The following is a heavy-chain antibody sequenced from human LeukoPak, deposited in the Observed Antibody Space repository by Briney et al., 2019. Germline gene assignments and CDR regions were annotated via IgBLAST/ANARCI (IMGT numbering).Heavy chain of an antibody. J-gene: IGHJ5*01. V-gene: IGHV3-74*01. CDR1: GFTFSSYS. CDR2: IRTDGGT. Sequence: PGGSLRLSCAASGFTFSSYSMNWVRQAPGKGLVWVSRIRTDGGTDYADSVKGRFTMSRDNAKNTMYLHMTSLRVEDTALYYCVRENNWKLDSWGQGTQVSVSS. CDR3: VRENNWKLDS. D-gene: IGHD1-20*01.